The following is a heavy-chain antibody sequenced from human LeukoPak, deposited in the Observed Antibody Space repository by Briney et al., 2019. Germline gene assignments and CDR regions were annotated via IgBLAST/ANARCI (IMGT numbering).Heavy chain of an antibody. D-gene: IGHD4-11*01. V-gene: IGHV3-20*04. Sequence: GGSLRLSCAASGFKFDDYGMSWVRQVPGKGLEWVSGINWNGGSRGYADSVKGRFTISRDNAKNSLYLQMNSLRAEDTAVYYCARALYSNPGGNNWFDPWGQGTLVTVSS. CDR3: ARALYSNPGGNNWFDP. J-gene: IGHJ5*02. CDR1: GFKFDDYG. CDR2: INWNGGSR.